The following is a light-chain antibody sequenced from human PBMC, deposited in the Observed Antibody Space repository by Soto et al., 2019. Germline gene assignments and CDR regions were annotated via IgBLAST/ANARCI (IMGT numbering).Light chain of an antibody. J-gene: IGKJ1*01. Sequence: EIVLTQSPGTLSLSPGERATLYCRASQSVSINYLAWYQQKSGQAPRLLIYGISSRATGIPDRFSGSGSVTDFTLTISRLEPEDFAVYYCQQYGTSRTFGQGTKVEIK. V-gene: IGKV3-20*01. CDR3: QQYGTSRT. CDR1: QSVSINY. CDR2: GIS.